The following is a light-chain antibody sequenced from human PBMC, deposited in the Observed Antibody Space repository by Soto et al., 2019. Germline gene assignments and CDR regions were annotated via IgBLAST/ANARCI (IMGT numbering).Light chain of an antibody. CDR3: LQGRNYPRT. CDR2: GAS. CDR1: EGIGID. Sequence: AIQMTQSPSSLSASVGDRVTITCRASEGIGIDLGWYQQKPGKAPKLLIYGASNLHSGVPSRFSGSGSGTDFPITISSLQPEDFATYYCLQGRNYPRTFGQGTKVEIK. V-gene: IGKV1-6*01. J-gene: IGKJ1*01.